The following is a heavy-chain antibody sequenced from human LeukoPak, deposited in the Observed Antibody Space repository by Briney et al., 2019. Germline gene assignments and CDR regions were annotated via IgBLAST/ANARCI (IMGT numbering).Heavy chain of an antibody. D-gene: IGHD1-26*01. J-gene: IGHJ4*02. CDR2: IYYSGST. CDR3: ATGVGATSFDY. CDR1: GGSISSHY. V-gene: IGHV4-59*11. Sequence: SETLSLTCTVSGGSISSHYWSWIRQPPGKGLEWIGYIYYSGSTNYNPSLKSRVTISVDTSKNQLSLKRSSVTAAVTAVYYCATGVGATSFDYWGQGTLVTVSS.